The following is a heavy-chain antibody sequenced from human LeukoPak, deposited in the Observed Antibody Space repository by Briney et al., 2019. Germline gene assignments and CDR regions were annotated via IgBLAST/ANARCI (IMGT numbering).Heavy chain of an antibody. Sequence: GGSLRLSCVASGFTFSSSAMSWVRRAPGKGLEWVSAISGSGGTTYYADSVKGRFTISRDNSENTLYLQMNSLRAEDTAVYYCAKAGDYGDYWYFDYWGQGTLVTVSS. CDR3: AKAGDYGDYWYFDY. V-gene: IGHV3-23*01. J-gene: IGHJ4*02. D-gene: IGHD4-17*01. CDR2: ISGSGGTT. CDR1: GFTFSSSA.